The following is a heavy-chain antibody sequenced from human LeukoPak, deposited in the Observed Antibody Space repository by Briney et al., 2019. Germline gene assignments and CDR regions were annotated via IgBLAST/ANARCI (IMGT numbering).Heavy chain of an antibody. Sequence: GGSLRLSCAASGFTLSSYWMHWVRQVPGKGLVWVSRINFDGSSTNYADSVKGRFTISRDNAKNTPYLQMNSLRAEDTAVYSCARANNFDYWGQGALVTVSS. CDR2: INFDGSST. J-gene: IGHJ4*02. CDR1: GFTLSSYW. V-gene: IGHV3-74*01. CDR3: ARANNFDY. D-gene: IGHD4/OR15-4a*01.